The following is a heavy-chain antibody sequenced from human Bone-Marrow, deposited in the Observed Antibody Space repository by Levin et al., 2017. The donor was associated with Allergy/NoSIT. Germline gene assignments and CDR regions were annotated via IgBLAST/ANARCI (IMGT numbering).Heavy chain of an antibody. Sequence: SETLSLTCTLSGGYISSYYWTWIRQPPGKGLEWIGKIDYSTSTNYSPSLKSRVTISLDTSRNQFSLKLSSVTAADMAVYYCVRTGGGNYYYYYMDVWGKGTTVTVS. D-gene: IGHD4-23*01. V-gene: IGHV4-59*08. J-gene: IGHJ6*03. CDR3: VRTGGGNYYYYYMDV. CDR1: GGYISSYY. CDR2: IDYSTST.